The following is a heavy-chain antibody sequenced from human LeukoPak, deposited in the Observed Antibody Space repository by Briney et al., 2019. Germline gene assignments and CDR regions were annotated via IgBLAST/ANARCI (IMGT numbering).Heavy chain of an antibody. CDR3: ARESGTGYFDY. CDR1: EFTFSRHW. CDR2: IKEDGSEK. D-gene: IGHD2-8*02. V-gene: IGHV3-7*01. J-gene: IGHJ4*02. Sequence: GGSLRLSCAASEFTFSRHWMSWVRQAPGKGLEWVANIKEDGSEKDFVDSVKGRLSISRDNDKNLLFLELNNLRAEDTAVYYCARESGTGYFDYWGQGTLVTVSS.